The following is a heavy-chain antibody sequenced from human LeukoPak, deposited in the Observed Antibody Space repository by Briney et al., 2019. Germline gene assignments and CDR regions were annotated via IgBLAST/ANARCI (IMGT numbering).Heavy chain of an antibody. CDR1: GASISSGGNF. J-gene: IGHJ4*02. V-gene: IGHV4-61*02. CDR3: ARDGIEAIDS. CDR2: IYTSGST. Sequence: PSETLSLTCTVSGASISSGGNFWTWIRQPAGKGLEWIGRIYTSGSTNDNPSLKSRVTISADTSKKQVYLKLNSVTAADTAVYYCARDGIEAIDSWGQGTLVIVSS. D-gene: IGHD1-26*01.